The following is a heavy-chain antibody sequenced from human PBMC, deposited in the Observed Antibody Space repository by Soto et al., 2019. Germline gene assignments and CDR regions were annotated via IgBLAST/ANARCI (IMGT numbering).Heavy chain of an antibody. CDR3: ARYEQQLVLRDYYYGMDV. Sequence: GGSLRLSCAASGFTFSSYSMNWVRQAPGKGLEWVSYISSSSSTIYYADSVKGRFTISRDNAKNSLYLQMNSLRDEDTAVYYCARYEQQLVLRDYYYGMDVWGQGTTVTVSS. V-gene: IGHV3-48*02. J-gene: IGHJ6*02. D-gene: IGHD6-13*01. CDR2: ISSSSSTI. CDR1: GFTFSSYS.